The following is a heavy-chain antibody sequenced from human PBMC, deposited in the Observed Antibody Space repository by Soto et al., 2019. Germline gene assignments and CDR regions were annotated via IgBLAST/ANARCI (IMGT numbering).Heavy chain of an antibody. Sequence: ASVKVSCKASGYTFTNYGFSWVRQAPGQGLEWMGWISGYNGNTKYAEKFQGRVTMTTDTSTSTAHMELRSLKASDTAMYYCVRMGFSGDGYLSYYYYGMDVWGQGTTVTVSS. V-gene: IGHV1-18*01. CDR2: ISGYNGNT. J-gene: IGHJ6*02. CDR3: VRMGFSGDGYLSYYYYGMDV. CDR1: GYTFTNYG. D-gene: IGHD2-21*01.